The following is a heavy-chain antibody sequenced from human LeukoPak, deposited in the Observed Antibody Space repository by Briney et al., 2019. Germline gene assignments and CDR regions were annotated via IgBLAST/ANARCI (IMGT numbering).Heavy chain of an antibody. CDR1: GYTFTIYY. Sequence: ASVTVSFTASGYTFTIYYMHWVRQAPGQGLEWMGIINPSGGSTSYAQKFQGRVTMTRDMSTSTVYMELSSLRSEDTAVYYCARGGYSNRNWFDPWGQGTLVTVSS. J-gene: IGHJ5*02. V-gene: IGHV1-46*01. CDR3: ARGGYSNRNWFDP. D-gene: IGHD6-13*01. CDR2: INPSGGST.